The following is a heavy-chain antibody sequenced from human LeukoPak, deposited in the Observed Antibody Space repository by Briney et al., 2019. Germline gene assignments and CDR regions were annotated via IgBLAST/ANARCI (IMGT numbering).Heavy chain of an antibody. D-gene: IGHD2-2*01. V-gene: IGHV4-31*03. CDR3: ARVCRSCSTNNLDY. Sequence: SQTLSLTCTVPGGSISSGGYYWSWIRQHPGKGLEWIGYIYYSGSTYYNPSLKSRVTISVDTSKNQFSLKLSSVTAADTAVYYCARVCRSCSTNNLDYWGQGTLVTVSS. CDR2: IYYSGST. CDR1: GGSISSGGYY. J-gene: IGHJ4*02.